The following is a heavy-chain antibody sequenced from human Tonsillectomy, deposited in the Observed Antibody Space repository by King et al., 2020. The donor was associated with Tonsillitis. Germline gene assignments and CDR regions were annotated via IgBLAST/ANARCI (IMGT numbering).Heavy chain of an antibody. Sequence: VQLQESGPGLVKPSETLSLTCAVSGGSISGNYWNWIRQPAGKGLEWIGRIYTRGNTAYNPSLESRVTMSIDTAKKQFSLNLSSVTAADTAVYYCARGDFRVTPFDCWGQGALVTVSS. CDR3: ARGDFRVTPFDC. V-gene: IGHV4-4*07. J-gene: IGHJ4*02. D-gene: IGHD4-23*01. CDR2: IYTRGNT. CDR1: GGSISGNY.